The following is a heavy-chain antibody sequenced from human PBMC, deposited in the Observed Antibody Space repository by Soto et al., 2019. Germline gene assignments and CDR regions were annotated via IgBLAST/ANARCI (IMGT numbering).Heavy chain of an antibody. Sequence: EVQVLESGGGLVQPGGSLRLSCAASGFTFSNYAMSWVRQAPGKGLEWVSGISGTGGSTYYADSVRGRFTISRDNSKNTLDLQMNSLRGDDTAVYYCAKTGDIWAGSIDYWGQGTLVTVSS. D-gene: IGHD3-9*01. CDR2: ISGTGGST. CDR1: GFTFSNYA. V-gene: IGHV3-23*01. J-gene: IGHJ4*02. CDR3: AKTGDIWAGSIDY.